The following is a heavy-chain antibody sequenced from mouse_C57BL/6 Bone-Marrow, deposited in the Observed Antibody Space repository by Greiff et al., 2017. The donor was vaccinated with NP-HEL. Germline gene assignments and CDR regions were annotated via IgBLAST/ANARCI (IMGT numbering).Heavy chain of an antibody. CDR3: ARSAAYGPRFDY. J-gene: IGHJ2*01. Sequence: QVQLQQPGAELVRPGSSVKLSCKASGYTFTSYWMHWVKQRPIQGLEWIGNIDPSDSETHYNQKFKGKATLTVDKSSSTAYMELRSLTSEDTAVYYCARSAAYGPRFDYWGQGTTLTVSS. CDR1: GYTFTSYW. V-gene: IGHV1-52*01. CDR2: IDPSDSET. D-gene: IGHD1-1*02.